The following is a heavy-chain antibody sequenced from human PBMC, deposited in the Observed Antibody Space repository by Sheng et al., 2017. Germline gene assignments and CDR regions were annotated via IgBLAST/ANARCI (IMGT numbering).Heavy chain of an antibody. V-gene: IGHV3-11*05. CDR2: ISSSSSYT. J-gene: IGHJ3*02. CDR3: ARDCLLRYGDYTGGAFDI. Sequence: QVQLVESGGGLVKPGGSLRLSCAASGFTFSDYYMSWIRQAPGKGLEWVSYISSSSSYTNYADSVKGRFTISRDNAKNSLYLQMNSLRAEDTAVYYCARDCLLRYGDYTGGAFDIWGQGTMVTVSS. CDR1: GFTFSDYY. D-gene: IGHD4-17*01.